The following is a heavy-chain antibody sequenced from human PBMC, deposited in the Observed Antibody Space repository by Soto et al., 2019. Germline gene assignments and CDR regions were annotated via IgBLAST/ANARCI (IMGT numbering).Heavy chain of an antibody. CDR1: GFTFSSYG. J-gene: IGHJ4*02. D-gene: IGHD6-19*01. V-gene: IGHV3-30*18. CDR3: AKDRAPIAVAGHAEGYFDY. CDR2: ISYDGSNK. Sequence: QVQLVESGGGVVQPGRSLRLSCAASGFTFSSYGMHWVRQAPGKGLEWVAVISYDGSNKYYADSVKGRFTISRDNSKNTLYLQMNSLRAEDTAVYYCAKDRAPIAVAGHAEGYFDYWGQGTLVTVSS.